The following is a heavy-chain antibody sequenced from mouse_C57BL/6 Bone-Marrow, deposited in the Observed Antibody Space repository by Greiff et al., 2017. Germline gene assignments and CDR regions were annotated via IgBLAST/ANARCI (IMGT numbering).Heavy chain of an antibody. Sequence: VQLQQSGAELMRPGASVTLSCKASGYTFTDYEMHWVKQTPVHGLEWIGAIDPATGGTAYNQKFKGKAILTADKSSSTAYMELRSLTSEDSADYYCTRYCYCSSFLDYWGQGTTLTGSS. CDR3: TRYCYCSSFLDY. CDR2: IDPATGGT. D-gene: IGHD1-1*01. CDR1: GYTFTDYE. J-gene: IGHJ2*01. V-gene: IGHV1-15*01.